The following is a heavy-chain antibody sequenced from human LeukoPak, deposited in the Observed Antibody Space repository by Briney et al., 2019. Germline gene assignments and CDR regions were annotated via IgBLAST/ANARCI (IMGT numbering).Heavy chain of an antibody. CDR3: AREESDSGSYYYRADAFDI. Sequence: SETLSLTCTVSGGSISSGSYYWSWIRQPAGKGLEWIGRIYTSGSTYYNPSLKSRVTISVDTSKNQFSLKLSSVTAADTAVYYCAREESDSGSYYYRADAFDIWGQGTMVTVSS. J-gene: IGHJ3*02. CDR2: IYTSGST. V-gene: IGHV4-61*02. CDR1: GGSISSGSYY. D-gene: IGHD1-26*01.